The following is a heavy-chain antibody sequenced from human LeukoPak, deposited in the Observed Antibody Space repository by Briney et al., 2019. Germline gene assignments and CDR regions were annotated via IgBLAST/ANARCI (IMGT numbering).Heavy chain of an antibody. J-gene: IGHJ4*02. D-gene: IGHD2-2*01. CDR2: IYYSGST. V-gene: IGHV4-31*03. Sequence: PSETLSLTCTVSGGSIGSGYYWTWIRQHPGKGLEWIGYIYYSGSTYYNPSLKSRLTISVDTSKNQYSLKVNSVTAADTAVYYCARDRRHAYPFYFDFWGQGSLVTVSS. CDR1: GGSIGSGYY. CDR3: ARDRRHAYPFYFDF.